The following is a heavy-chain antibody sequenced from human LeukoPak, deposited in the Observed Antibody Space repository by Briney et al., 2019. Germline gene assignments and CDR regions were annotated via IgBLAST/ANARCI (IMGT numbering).Heavy chain of an antibody. D-gene: IGHD3-3*01. J-gene: IGHJ4*02. CDR2: IYYSGST. CDR1: GGSISSSSYY. CDR3: AGYYYDFWSGPPTHFDY. V-gene: IGHV4-39*01. Sequence: SETLSLTCTVSGGSISSSSYYWGWIRQPPGKGLEWIGSIYYSGSTYYNPSLKSRVTISVDTSKNQFSLKLSSVTAADTAVYYCAGYYYDFWSGPPTHFDYWGQGTLVTVSS.